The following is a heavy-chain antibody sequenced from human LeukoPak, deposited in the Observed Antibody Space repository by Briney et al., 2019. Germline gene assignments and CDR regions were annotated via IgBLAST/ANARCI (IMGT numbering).Heavy chain of an antibody. V-gene: IGHV1-18*01. D-gene: IGHD5-24*01. Sequence: ASVKVSCKASGYTFSNFGITWVRQAPGQGLEWMGWIAGYSSNSNYARKFQGRVTMTRDTSATTAYMELSSLRSEDTAVYYCARDRIRDGYNPGGYWGQGTLVTVSS. J-gene: IGHJ4*02. CDR1: GYTFSNFG. CDR2: IAGYSSNS. CDR3: ARDRIRDGYNPGGY.